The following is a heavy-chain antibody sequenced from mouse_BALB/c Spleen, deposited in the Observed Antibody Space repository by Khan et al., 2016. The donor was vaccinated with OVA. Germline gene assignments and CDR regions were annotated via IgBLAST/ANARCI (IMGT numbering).Heavy chain of an antibody. Sequence: EVQLQESGPGLVKPSQSLSLTCTVTGYSITSDYAWNWIRQFPGNKLEWMGYISYSGSTSYNPSLKSRISITRDTSKNQFFLPLNSVTTEDTATYYCAREGNYYGPLDYWGQGTTLTVSS. CDR3: AREGNYYGPLDY. CDR1: GYSITSDYA. V-gene: IGHV3-2*02. J-gene: IGHJ2*01. D-gene: IGHD1-1*01. CDR2: ISYSGST.